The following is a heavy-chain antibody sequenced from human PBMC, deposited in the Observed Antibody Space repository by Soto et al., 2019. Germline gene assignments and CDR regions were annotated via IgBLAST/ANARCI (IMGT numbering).Heavy chain of an antibody. CDR3: ARDREGGYSYGSFQH. Sequence: ASVKVSCKASGYTFTSCYMHWVRQAPGQGLEWMGIINPSGGSTSYAQKFQGRVTMTRDTSTSTVYMELSSLRSEDTAVYYCARDREGGYSYGSFQHWGQGTLVTVSS. D-gene: IGHD5-18*01. CDR2: INPSGGST. V-gene: IGHV1-46*03. J-gene: IGHJ1*01. CDR1: GYTFTSCY.